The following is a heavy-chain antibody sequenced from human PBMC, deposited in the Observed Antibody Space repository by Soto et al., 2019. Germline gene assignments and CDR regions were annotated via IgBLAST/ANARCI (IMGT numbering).Heavy chain of an antibody. D-gene: IGHD1-7*01. Sequence: EVQLLESGGALVQPGGSLRLSCAASGFTFSSYAMRWVRQAPGKGLEWVSTITDSGGTTYYADSVKGRFTISRDNSKNTQYLQMNSLRAEDTAVYYCAPGADRTKVRLGWGQGTLVTVSS. V-gene: IGHV3-23*01. J-gene: IGHJ4*02. CDR1: GFTFSSYA. CDR2: ITDSGGTT. CDR3: APGADRTKVRLG.